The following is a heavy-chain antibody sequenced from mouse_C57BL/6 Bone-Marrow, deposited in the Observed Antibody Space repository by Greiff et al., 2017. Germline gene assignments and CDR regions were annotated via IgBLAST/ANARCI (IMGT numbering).Heavy chain of an antibody. CDR1: GYTFTSYW. J-gene: IGHJ3*01. V-gene: IGHV1-55*01. CDR2: IYPGSGST. CDR3: ASPLFAY. Sequence: QVQLQQPGAELVKPGASVKMSCKASGYTFTSYWITWVKQRPGQGLEWIGDIYPGSGSTNYNEKFKSKATLTVDTPSSTAYMQLSSLTSEDSAVYYCASPLFAYWGRGTLVTVSA.